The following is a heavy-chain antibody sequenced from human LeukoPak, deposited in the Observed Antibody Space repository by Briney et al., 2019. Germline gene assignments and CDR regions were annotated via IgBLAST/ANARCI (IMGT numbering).Heavy chain of an antibody. CDR2: IYSGGST. J-gene: IGHJ4*02. Sequence: AGGSLSLSCVASGFTVSTDYMSWVRQAPGKGLEWVSLIYSGGSTNYAASVKGRFTISRDSSKNTLYLQMNSLRAEDTAVYYCARGKGGSSPFDHWGQGTLVTVSS. CDR3: ARGKGGSSPFDH. V-gene: IGHV3-66*01. CDR1: GFTVSTDY. D-gene: IGHD1-26*01.